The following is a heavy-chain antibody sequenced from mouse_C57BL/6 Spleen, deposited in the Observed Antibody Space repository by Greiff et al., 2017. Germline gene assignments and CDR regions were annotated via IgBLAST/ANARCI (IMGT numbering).Heavy chain of an antibody. CDR2: INPSSGYT. CDR3: AREEGNGNYFDY. D-gene: IGHD2-1*01. V-gene: IGHV1-4*01. Sequence: VQLQQSGAELARPGASVQMSCKASGYTFTSYTMHWVKQRPGQGLEWIGYINPSSGYTKYNQKFKDKATLTADKSSSTAYMQLSSLTSEDSAVYYCAREEGNGNYFDYWGQGTTLTVSS. CDR1: GYTFTSYT. J-gene: IGHJ2*01.